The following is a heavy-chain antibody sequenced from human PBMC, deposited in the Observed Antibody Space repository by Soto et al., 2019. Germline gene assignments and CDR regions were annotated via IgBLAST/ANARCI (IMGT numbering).Heavy chain of an antibody. V-gene: IGHV1-69*01. CDR1: GGTFSSYA. J-gene: IGHJ6*02. CDR2: IIPIFGTA. CDR3: ARDLYAGSTSFYYCGMDV. Sequence: QVQLVQSGAEVKKPGSSVKVSCKASGGTFSSYAISWVRQAPGQGLEWMGGIIPIFGTANYAQKFQGRVTITADESTSTAYMELSSLRSEDTAVYYCARDLYAGSTSFYYCGMDVWGQGTTVTVSS. D-gene: IGHD2-2*01.